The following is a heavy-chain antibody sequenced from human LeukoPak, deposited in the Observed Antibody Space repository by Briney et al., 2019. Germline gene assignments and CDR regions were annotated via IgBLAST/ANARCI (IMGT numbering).Heavy chain of an antibody. D-gene: IGHD2-15*01. V-gene: IGHV4-59*08. Sequence: SETLSLTCTVSGGSISSYYWSWIGQPPGKGLEWIGYIYYSGSTNYNPSLKSRVTISVDTSKNQFSLKLSSVTAADTAVYYCGRHRSNIIVYYINYWGQGTLVTVS. CDR1: GGSISSYY. CDR3: GRHRSNIIVYYINY. CDR2: IYYSGST. J-gene: IGHJ4*02.